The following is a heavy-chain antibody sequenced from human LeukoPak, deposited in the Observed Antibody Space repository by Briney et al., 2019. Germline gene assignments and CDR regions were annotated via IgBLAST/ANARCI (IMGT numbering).Heavy chain of an antibody. CDR1: GFTFRSYA. CDR2: ISGSGGST. Sequence: GGSLRLSCAASGFTFRSYAMSWVRQAPGKGLEWVSAISGSGGSTYYADSVKGRFTIPRDNSKNTLYLQVNSLRAEDTAVYYCAKDAVSVGYAFDIWGQGTMVTVSS. D-gene: IGHD2-8*01. CDR3: AKDAVSVGYAFDI. J-gene: IGHJ3*02. V-gene: IGHV3-23*01.